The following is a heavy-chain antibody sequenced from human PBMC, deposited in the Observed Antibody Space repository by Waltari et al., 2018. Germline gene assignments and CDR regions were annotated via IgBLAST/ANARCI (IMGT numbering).Heavy chain of an antibody. CDR1: GFTFSSYA. J-gene: IGHJ6*03. D-gene: IGHD1-7*01. V-gene: IGHV3-23*04. CDR2: ISGSGGST. CDR3: AKYGGGTTSYYYYYMDV. Sequence: EVQLVESGGGLVQPGGSLRLSCAASGFTFSSYAMSWVRQAPGKGLEWVSAISGSGGSTYYADSVKGRFTISRDNSKNTLYLQMNSLRAEDTAVYYCAKYGGGTTSYYYYYMDVWGKGTTVTVSS.